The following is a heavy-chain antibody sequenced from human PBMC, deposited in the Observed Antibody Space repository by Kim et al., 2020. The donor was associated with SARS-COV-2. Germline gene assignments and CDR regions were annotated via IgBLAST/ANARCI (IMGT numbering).Heavy chain of an antibody. CDR2: IGTAGDT. V-gene: IGHV3-13*01. J-gene: IGHJ4*02. CDR1: EFIFNIHD. D-gene: IGHD5-12*01. Sequence: GGSLRLSCAASEFIFNIHDVHWVRQTTEKGLEWVSGIGTAGDTYYADSVKGRFTISREDATDSLYLQLNSLRVGDTARYYCVKALTRGNLRGGFDWGFDSWGQGTLVTVSS. CDR3: VKALTRGNLRGGFDWGFDS.